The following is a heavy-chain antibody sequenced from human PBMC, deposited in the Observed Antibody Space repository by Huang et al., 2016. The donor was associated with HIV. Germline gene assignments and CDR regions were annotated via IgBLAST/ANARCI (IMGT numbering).Heavy chain of an antibody. D-gene: IGHD6-13*01. V-gene: IGHV3-30-3*01. CDR2: ISNDGNNM. CDR1: GFDFSSYA. CDR3: ARGGILGTSWYRPFDY. J-gene: IGHJ4*02. Sequence: QVQLGESGGGVVQPEKSLRLSCAASGFDFSSYAMNWVRQAPGEGPQWVAVISNDGNNMDYSDSVKGRFIISRDNSKNTLYLQMNSLRGEDTAIYYCARGGILGTSWYRPFDYWGQGTLVTVSS.